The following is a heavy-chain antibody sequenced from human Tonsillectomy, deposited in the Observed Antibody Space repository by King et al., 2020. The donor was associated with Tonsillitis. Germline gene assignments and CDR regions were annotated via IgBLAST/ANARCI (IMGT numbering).Heavy chain of an antibody. CDR1: GFTFDDYA. D-gene: IGHD2-2*01. Sequence: VQLVESGGGVVQPGGSLRLSCAASGFTFDDYAMHWVRRAPGKGLEWVSLISWDGYNIYYADSVKGRFTIARDNSKKSLTLQMNSLRIDDTATYYCSKGPWGPCSGTSCFRLMDVWGKGTTVTVS. CDR2: ISWDGYNI. J-gene: IGHJ6*03. V-gene: IGHV3-43*02. CDR3: SKGPWGPCSGTSCFRLMDV.